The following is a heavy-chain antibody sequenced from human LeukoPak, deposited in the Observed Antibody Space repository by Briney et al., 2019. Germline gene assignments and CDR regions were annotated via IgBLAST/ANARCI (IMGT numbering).Heavy chain of an antibody. D-gene: IGHD3-10*01. Sequence: PGGSLRLSCAASGFTVSSNYMSWVRQAPGKGLEWVSVISASTDKIYYADSVKGRFTISRDNSKSTLDLQMNSLRVDDTAVYYCVPSPGVAGYSWGQGTLVTVSS. CDR3: VPSPGVAGYS. J-gene: IGHJ4*02. CDR2: ISASTDKI. V-gene: IGHV3-23*01. CDR1: GFTVSSNY.